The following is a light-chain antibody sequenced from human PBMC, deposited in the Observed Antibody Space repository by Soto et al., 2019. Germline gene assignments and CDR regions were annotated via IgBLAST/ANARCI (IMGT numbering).Light chain of an antibody. CDR3: QQFNSYLLYT. Sequence: AIQLTQSPSSLSASVGDRVTITCRASQGISSALAWYQQKPGKAPKLLIYDASCLESGVPSRFSGSGSGTDFTLTISSLQPEYFATYYCQQFNSYLLYTFGQGTKLEIK. V-gene: IGKV1-13*02. CDR2: DAS. CDR1: QGISSA. J-gene: IGKJ2*01.